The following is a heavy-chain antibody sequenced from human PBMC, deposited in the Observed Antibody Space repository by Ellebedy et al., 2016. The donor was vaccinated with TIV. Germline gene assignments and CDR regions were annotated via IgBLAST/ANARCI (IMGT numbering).Heavy chain of an antibody. V-gene: IGHV3-64*04. CDR2: ISGNGGRT. Sequence: GGSLRLSXAASGFTFSNHAMAWVRQAPGKGLGHISTISGNGGRTDYADSVKGRFTVSRDNANNSLYLQINSLRDEDTAVYFCARDRWYSIDYWGQGTLVTVSS. J-gene: IGHJ4*02. CDR1: GFTFSNHA. D-gene: IGHD2-15*01. CDR3: ARDRWYSIDY.